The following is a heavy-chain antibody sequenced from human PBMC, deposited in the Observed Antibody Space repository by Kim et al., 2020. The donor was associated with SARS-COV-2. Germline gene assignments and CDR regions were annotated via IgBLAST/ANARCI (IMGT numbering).Heavy chain of an antibody. CDR1: GFTFTTYN. D-gene: IGHD7-27*01. CDR3: ARDWNWGIDV. Sequence: GGSLRLSCAASGFTFTTYNMNWVRQAPGKGLEWISYISVTDAIYYADSVTGRFTISRDYAKNPLDLQMNSLRDEDTAVYYCARDWNWGIDVWGQGTLVT. CDR2: ISVTDAI. J-gene: IGHJ5*02. V-gene: IGHV3-48*02.